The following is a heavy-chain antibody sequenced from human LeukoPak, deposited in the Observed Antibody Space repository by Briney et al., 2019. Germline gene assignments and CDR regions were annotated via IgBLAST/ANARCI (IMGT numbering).Heavy chain of an antibody. Sequence: GGSLRLSCAASGFTFSSYWMSWVRQAPDKGLEWVAFIRYDGSNKYYADSVKGRFTISRDNSKNTLYLQMNSLRAEDTAVYYCARLRGIAAALYYFDYWGQGTLVTVSS. D-gene: IGHD6-13*01. CDR1: GFTFSSYW. CDR2: IRYDGSNK. CDR3: ARLRGIAAALYYFDY. V-gene: IGHV3-30*02. J-gene: IGHJ4*02.